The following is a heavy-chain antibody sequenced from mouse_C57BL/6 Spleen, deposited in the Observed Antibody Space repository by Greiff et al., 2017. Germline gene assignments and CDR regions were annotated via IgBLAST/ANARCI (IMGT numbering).Heavy chain of an antibody. CDR1: GYTFTDYE. CDR3: TRGNYSTSRGYAMDY. V-gene: IGHV1-15*01. D-gene: IGHD2-5*01. CDR2: IDPETGGT. Sequence: VQLQQSGAELVRPGASVTLSCKASGYTFTDYEMHWVKQTPVHGLEWIGAIDPETGGTAYNQKFKGKAILTADKSSSTAYMELRSLTSEDSAVYYCTRGNYSTSRGYAMDYWGQGTSVTVSS. J-gene: IGHJ4*01.